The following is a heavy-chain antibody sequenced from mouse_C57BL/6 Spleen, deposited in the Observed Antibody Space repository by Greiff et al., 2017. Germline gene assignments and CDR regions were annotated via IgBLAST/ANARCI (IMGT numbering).Heavy chain of an antibody. CDR1: GYSFTGYY. CDR2: INPSTGGT. CDR3: ARSTPYYSMDY. J-gene: IGHJ4*01. Sequence: VPLQQSGPELVKPGASVKISCKASGYSFTGYYMNWVKQSPEKSLEWIGEINPSTGGTTYNQKFKAKATLTVDKSSSTDYMQLTILTSEDTAVYYSARSTPYYSMDYWGQGTSVTVSS. V-gene: IGHV1-42*01.